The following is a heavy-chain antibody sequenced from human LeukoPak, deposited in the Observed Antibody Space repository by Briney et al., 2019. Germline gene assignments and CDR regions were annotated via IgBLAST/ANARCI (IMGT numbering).Heavy chain of an antibody. CDR3: ARSSDSSSLQYFQH. D-gene: IGHD6-6*01. J-gene: IGHJ1*01. CDR2: ISWNSGSI. V-gene: IGHV3-9*01. Sequence: PGGSLRLSCAASGFTFDDYAMHWVRQAPGKGLEWVSGISWNSGSIYYADSVKGRFTISRDNAKNSLYLQMNSLRAEDTAVYYCARSSDSSSLQYFQHWGQGTLVTVSS. CDR1: GFTFDDYA.